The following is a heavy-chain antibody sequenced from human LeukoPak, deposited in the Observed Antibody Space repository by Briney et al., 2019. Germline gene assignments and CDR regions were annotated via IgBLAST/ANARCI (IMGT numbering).Heavy chain of an antibody. CDR2: MNPNSGNT. D-gene: IGHD3-22*01. J-gene: IGHJ4*02. V-gene: IGHV1-8*01. Sequence: ASVKVSCKASGYTFTSYDINWVRQATGQGLEWMRWMNPNSGNTGYAQKFQGRVTMTRNTSISTAYMELSRPRSDDTAVYYCARGHYYDSSGYYRLLDYWGQGTLVTVSS. CDR1: GYTFTSYD. CDR3: ARGHYYDSSGYYRLLDY.